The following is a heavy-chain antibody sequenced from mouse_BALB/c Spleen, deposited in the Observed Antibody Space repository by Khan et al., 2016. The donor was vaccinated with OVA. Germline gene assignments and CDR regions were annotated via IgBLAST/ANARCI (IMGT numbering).Heavy chain of an antibody. CDR1: GFSLSRYN. CDR3: ARAYYRYDGYYAMDY. CDR2: IWGGGGT. Sequence: QLKESGPGLVAPSQSLSITCTVSGFSLSRYNIHWVRQPPGKGLEWLGMIWGGGGTDYNSTLKSRLSISKDNSKSQVFLKMNSLQTDDTAMYYCARAYYRYDGYYAMDYWGQGTSVTVSS. V-gene: IGHV2-6-4*01. J-gene: IGHJ4*01. D-gene: IGHD2-14*01.